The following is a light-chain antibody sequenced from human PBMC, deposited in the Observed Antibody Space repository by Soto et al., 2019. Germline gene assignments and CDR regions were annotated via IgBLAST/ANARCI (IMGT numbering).Light chain of an antibody. CDR1: QSISRW. CDR3: QQYSTYPYT. J-gene: IGKJ2*01. Sequence: DIQMTQSPSALSASVGDRVTITCRASQSISRWLAWYPQRPGKAPKLLISGASNLESGVPSRFSGSGSGTEFTLTISSLQPDDFATFYCQQYSTYPYTFGQGTKVEIK. CDR2: GAS. V-gene: IGKV1-5*01.